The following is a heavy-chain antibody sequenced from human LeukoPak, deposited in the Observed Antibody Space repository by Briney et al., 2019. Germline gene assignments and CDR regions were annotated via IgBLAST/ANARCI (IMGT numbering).Heavy chain of an antibody. CDR3: ARELDLYGSGSYRVYFDY. CDR2: ISAYNGNT. D-gene: IGHD3-10*01. V-gene: IGHV1-18*01. J-gene: IGHJ4*02. CDR1: GYTFTSYG. Sequence: ASVKVSCKASGYTFTSYGISWVRQAPGQGLEWMGWISAYNGNTNYAQKLQGRVTMTTDTSTSTAYMELRSLRSDDTAVYYCARELDLYGSGSYRVYFDYWGQGTLVTVSS.